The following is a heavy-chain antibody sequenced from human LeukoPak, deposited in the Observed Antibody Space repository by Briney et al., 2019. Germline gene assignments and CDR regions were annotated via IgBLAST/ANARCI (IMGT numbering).Heavy chain of an antibody. V-gene: IGHV5-51*01. CDR3: ARLRPYYYDSSGYYYFDY. CDR1: GYSFTSYW. J-gene: IGHJ4*02. D-gene: IGHD3-22*01. Sequence: GESLKISCKGSGYSFTSYWIGWVRQMPGKGLEWMGIIYPGDSDTRYSPSFQGQVTISADKSISTAYLQWSSLKASDTAMYYCARLRPYYYDSSGYYYFDYWGQGTLVTVSS. CDR2: IYPGDSDT.